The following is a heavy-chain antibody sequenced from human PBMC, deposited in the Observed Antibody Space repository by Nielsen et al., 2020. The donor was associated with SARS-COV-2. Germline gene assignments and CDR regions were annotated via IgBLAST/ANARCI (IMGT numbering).Heavy chain of an antibody. CDR1: GFTFSSYS. V-gene: IGHV3-21*04. J-gene: IGHJ5*02. CDR3: AKEDGYSYGPGVWFDP. CDR2: ISSSSSYT. D-gene: IGHD5-18*01. Sequence: GESLKISCAASGFTFSSYSMNWVRQAPGKGLEWVSSISSSSSYTYYADSVKGRFTLSRDNSKNTLYLQMNSLRAEDTAVYYCAKEDGYSYGPGVWFDPWGQGTLVTVSS.